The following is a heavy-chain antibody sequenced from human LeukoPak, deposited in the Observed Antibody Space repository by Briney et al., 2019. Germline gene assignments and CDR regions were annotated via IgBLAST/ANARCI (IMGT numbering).Heavy chain of an antibody. Sequence: SETLSLTCTVSGGSISGPYWSWIRQPPEKGLEWIAYVYYSGDTNYNPSLKSRAAISLDTSKNQFSLTVTSVTAADTAIYYCARHTYARPFDFWGQGTLVTVSS. CDR2: VYYSGDT. V-gene: IGHV4-59*08. D-gene: IGHD6-6*01. J-gene: IGHJ4*02. CDR3: ARHTYARPFDF. CDR1: GGSISGPY.